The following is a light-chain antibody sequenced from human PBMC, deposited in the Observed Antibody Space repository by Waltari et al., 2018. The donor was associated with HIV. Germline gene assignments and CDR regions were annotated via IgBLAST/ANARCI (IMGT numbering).Light chain of an antibody. CDR1: QTVHYF. J-gene: IGKJ4*01. CDR2: SAS. V-gene: IGKV3-11*01. CDR3: QHRSAWPPT. Sequence: EIVLTQSPATLSLSPGERATLSCRASQTVHYFFAWYQQKPGRAPRLLIYSASKRATGIPDRFSGSGSGTDFTLTISNLEPEDFAFYYCQHRSAWPPTFGGGTRVEIK.